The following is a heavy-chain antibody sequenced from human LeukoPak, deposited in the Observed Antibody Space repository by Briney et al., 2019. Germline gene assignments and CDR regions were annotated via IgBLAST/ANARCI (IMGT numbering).Heavy chain of an antibody. Sequence: GGSLRLSCAASGFVFRVYGMHWVRQAPGKGLEWVTFIRYDGSDTYYADSVKGRFTISRNNSMNTLSLQMNSLRAEDTAVYYCAKAYSPGNLYYFDSWGQGTLVTVSS. CDR1: GFVFRVYG. CDR3: AKAYSPGNLYYFDS. CDR2: IRYDGSDT. D-gene: IGHD3-10*01. V-gene: IGHV3-30*02. J-gene: IGHJ4*02.